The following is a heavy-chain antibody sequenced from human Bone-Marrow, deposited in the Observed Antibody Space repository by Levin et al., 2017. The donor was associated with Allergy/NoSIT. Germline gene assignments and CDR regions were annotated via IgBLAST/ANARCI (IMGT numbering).Heavy chain of an antibody. CDR3: AKDLYDFWSGYWLDAFDI. CDR2: ISYDGSNK. CDR1: GFTFSSYG. J-gene: IGHJ3*02. V-gene: IGHV3-30*18. D-gene: IGHD3-3*01. Sequence: PGGSLRLSCAASGFTFSSYGMHWVRQAPGKGLEWVAVISYDGSNKYYADSVKGRFTISRDNSKNTLYLQMNSLRAEDTAVYYCAKDLYDFWSGYWLDAFDIWGQGTMVTVSS.